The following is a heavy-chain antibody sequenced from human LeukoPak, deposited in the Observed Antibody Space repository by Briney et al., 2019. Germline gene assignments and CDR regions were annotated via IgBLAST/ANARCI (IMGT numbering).Heavy chain of an antibody. CDR3: AKVSGRIQIWPQPFGDGMDV. Sequence: PGRSLRLSCAASGFTFSSYGMHWVRQAPGKGLEWVAVIWYDGSNKYYADSVEGRFTISRDSSKNTLYLQMNSLRAEDTAVYYCAKVSGRIQIWPQPFGDGMDVWGQGTTVTVSS. V-gene: IGHV3-33*06. CDR2: IWYDGSNK. J-gene: IGHJ6*02. CDR1: GFTFSSYG. D-gene: IGHD5-18*01.